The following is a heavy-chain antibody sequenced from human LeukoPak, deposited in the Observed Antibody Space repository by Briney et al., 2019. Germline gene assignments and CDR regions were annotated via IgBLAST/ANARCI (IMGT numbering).Heavy chain of an antibody. Sequence: GGSLRLSCAASGFTLSNSGMHWVRQAPVKGLEWVAVIWSDGSTKDYADSVKGRFTISRDTSKYTLYLDMNSLRDEDTAVYYCARDSGGSPFDIWGQGTMVTVSS. CDR2: IWSDGSTK. CDR3: ARDSGGSPFDI. D-gene: IGHD1-26*01. J-gene: IGHJ3*02. V-gene: IGHV3-33*01. CDR1: GFTLSNSG.